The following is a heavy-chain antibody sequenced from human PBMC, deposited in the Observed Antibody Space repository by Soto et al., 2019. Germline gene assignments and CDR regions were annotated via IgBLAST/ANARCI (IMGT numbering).Heavy chain of an antibody. D-gene: IGHD1-26*01. J-gene: IGHJ4*02. CDR2: ISGSGGST. CDR3: AKAANSGSYYEFDY. CDR1: GFTFSSCA. V-gene: IGHV3-23*01. Sequence: GGALIVSCAASGFTFSSCAMSWFRLALGKGLEWVSAISGSGGSTYYADSVKGRFTISRDNSKNTLYLQMNSLRAEDTAVYYCAKAANSGSYYEFDYWGQGTLVTVSS.